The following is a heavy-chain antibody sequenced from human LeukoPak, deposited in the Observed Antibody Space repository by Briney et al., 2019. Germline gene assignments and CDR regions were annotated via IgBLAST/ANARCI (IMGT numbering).Heavy chain of an antibody. Sequence: SVKVSCKASGGTFSSYAISWVRQAPGQGLEWMGGIIPIFGTANYAQKFQGRVTITAEKSTSTAYMELSSLRSEDTAVYYCARDNSVEDTAWWFDPWGQGTLVTVSS. CDR1: GGTFSSYA. D-gene: IGHD4-23*01. CDR2: IIPIFGTA. CDR3: ARDNSVEDTAWWFDP. V-gene: IGHV1-69*06. J-gene: IGHJ5*02.